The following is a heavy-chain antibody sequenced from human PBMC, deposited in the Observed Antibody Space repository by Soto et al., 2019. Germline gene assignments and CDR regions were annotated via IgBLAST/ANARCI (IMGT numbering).Heavy chain of an antibody. J-gene: IGHJ6*02. CDR1: GFTFNTYS. Sequence: QVQLVESGGGVVQPGRSLRLSCAASGFTFNTYSMHWVRQAPGKGLEWVAIISHDGNHKYYADSVKGRLTISRDNSKNTLYLQMDSLRGEDTAVYYCARDKEACSSNWDYYYYGMDVWGQGTTVTVS. CDR3: ARDKEACSSNWDYYYYGMDV. V-gene: IGHV3-30-3*01. D-gene: IGHD6-13*01. CDR2: ISHDGNHK.